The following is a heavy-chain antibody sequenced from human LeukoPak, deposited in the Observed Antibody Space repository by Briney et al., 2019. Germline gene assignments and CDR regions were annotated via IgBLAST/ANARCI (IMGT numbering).Heavy chain of an antibody. V-gene: IGHV3-48*01. Sequence: PTGGSLRLSCAASGFTFSTYNMNWVRQAPGKGLEWVSYISSSSSTIYYADSVKGRFTISRDNAKNSLYLQMNSLTAEDTAVYYCAKVRWDNSGWYYLDNWGQGTLVTVSS. D-gene: IGHD6-19*01. CDR3: AKVRWDNSGWYYLDN. CDR1: GFTFSTYN. J-gene: IGHJ4*02. CDR2: ISSSSSTI.